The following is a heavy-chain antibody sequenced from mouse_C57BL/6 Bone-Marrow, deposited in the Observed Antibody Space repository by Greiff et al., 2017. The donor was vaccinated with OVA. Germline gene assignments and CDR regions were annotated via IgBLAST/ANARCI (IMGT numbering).Heavy chain of an antibody. V-gene: IGHV5-9-1*02. J-gene: IGHJ4*01. CDR3: NSLLDAMDY. CDR1: GFTFSSYA. CDR2: ISSGDDYI. D-gene: IGHD2-1*01. Sequence: EVKLVESGEGLVKPGGSLKLSCAASGFTFSSYAMHWVRQTPEKRLEWVAYISSGDDYIKYADTVKGRITIARDNTRNTLYLQRSSLKSEDTAMYYCNSLLDAMDYWGQGTSVTVSS.